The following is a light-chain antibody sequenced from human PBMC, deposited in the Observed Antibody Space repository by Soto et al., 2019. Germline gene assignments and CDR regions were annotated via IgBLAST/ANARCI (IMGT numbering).Light chain of an antibody. CDR3: QQSYRTPRT. CDR2: AAS. Sequence: DIQMTQSPSSLSASVGDRVTITCRASQSISSYLNWYQQKPGKAPKLLIYAASSLQSGVPSRFSGSGSGTDFTLTISSLQPEDFATYYCQQSYRTPRTFGGGTKVDIK. CDR1: QSISSY. J-gene: IGKJ4*01. V-gene: IGKV1-39*01.